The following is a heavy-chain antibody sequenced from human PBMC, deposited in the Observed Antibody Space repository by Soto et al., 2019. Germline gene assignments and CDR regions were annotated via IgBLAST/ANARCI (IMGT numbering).Heavy chain of an antibody. CDR3: ARGCPLESSVYHLDY. D-gene: IGHD3-22*01. Sequence: SETLSLISAAFGGSFSACYWTSIRQRPGKGLEWIGEINHSGRSNYSPCLKSRVTISRDTSKNHLSLKRSSGTAADTAVYYWARGCPLESSVYHLDYWGQGRLVTV. CDR1: GGSFSACY. J-gene: IGHJ4*02. CDR2: INHSGRS. V-gene: IGHV4-34*01.